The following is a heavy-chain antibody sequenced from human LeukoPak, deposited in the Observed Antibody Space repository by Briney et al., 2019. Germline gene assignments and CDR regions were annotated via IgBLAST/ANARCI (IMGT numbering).Heavy chain of an antibody. Sequence: GGSLRLSCAASGFTFSSYSMNWVRQAPGKGLEWVAVISYDGSNEYYADSVKGRFTISRDNSKNTLYLQMDSLRAEDTAVYYCARVVRYFDSYYYGMDVWGQGTTDTVSS. D-gene: IGHD3-9*01. CDR1: GFTFSSYS. CDR3: ARVVRYFDSYYYGMDV. CDR2: ISYDGSNE. J-gene: IGHJ6*02. V-gene: IGHV3-30*03.